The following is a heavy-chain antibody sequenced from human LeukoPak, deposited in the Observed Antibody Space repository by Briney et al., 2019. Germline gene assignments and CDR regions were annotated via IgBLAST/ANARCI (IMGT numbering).Heavy chain of an antibody. CDR3: ARDPGGTWGFDY. CDR1: GYTFTSHC. V-gene: IGHV1-18*01. J-gene: IGHJ4*02. D-gene: IGHD7-27*01. Sequence: ASVRVSCGASGYTFTSHCLIWARRAPGQGLEGMGWISIYSGNTNSAQKFQDRISMTTDTSTSTAYMELRSLKSDDTAVYYCARDPGGTWGFDYWGQGTLVTVSS. CDR2: ISIYSGNT.